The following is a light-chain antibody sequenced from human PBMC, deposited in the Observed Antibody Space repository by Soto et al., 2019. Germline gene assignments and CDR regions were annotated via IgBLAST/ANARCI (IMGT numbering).Light chain of an antibody. CDR2: AAS. CDR1: QGIRND. Sequence: AIQMTQSPSSLSASVRDRVTITCRASQGIRNDLGWYQQKPGKAPKLLIYAASSLQSGVPPRFSGSGSGTDFTLTISSLQAEDFATYYCLQDYNYPWTFGQGTKVEIK. V-gene: IGKV1-6*01. J-gene: IGKJ1*01. CDR3: LQDYNYPWT.